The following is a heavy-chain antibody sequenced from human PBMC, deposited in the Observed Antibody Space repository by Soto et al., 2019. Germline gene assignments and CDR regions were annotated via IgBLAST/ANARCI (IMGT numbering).Heavy chain of an antibody. CDR2: TSSHGGTK. CDR3: ARAVVQAKWDFDV. V-gene: IGHV3-30-3*01. J-gene: IGHJ4*02. D-gene: IGHD2-15*01. CDR1: GFTFTGYS. Sequence: QVQLMESGGGVVQPGGSVRLSYETSGFTFTGYSMHWFRQAPGKGLEWVAVTSSHGGTKCYADSVKGRFTVSRDNSRKTLFLEMTSLRAEDTARYYCARAVVQAKWDFDVGGQGMLVTVSS.